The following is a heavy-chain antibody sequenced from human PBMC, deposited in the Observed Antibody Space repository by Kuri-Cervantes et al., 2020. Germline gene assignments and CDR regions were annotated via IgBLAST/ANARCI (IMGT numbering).Heavy chain of an antibody. Sequence: ASVKVSCKASGYTFTSYYIHWVRQAPGQGLEWMGITDPSGGSTSSAQKFQGRVTMTRDTSTSTVYMELSSLRSEDTAVYYCARDYGGNSGWFDPWGQGTLVTVSS. V-gene: IGHV1-46*01. D-gene: IGHD4-23*01. J-gene: IGHJ5*02. CDR2: TDPSGGST. CDR1: GYTFTSYY. CDR3: ARDYGGNSGWFDP.